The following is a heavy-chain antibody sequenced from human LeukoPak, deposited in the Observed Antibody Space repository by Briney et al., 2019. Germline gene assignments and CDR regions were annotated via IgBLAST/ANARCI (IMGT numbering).Heavy chain of an antibody. D-gene: IGHD3-9*01. Sequence: QPGGSLRLSCVASGFTFSNYAMSWVRQAPGKRLGWVSAVTGRGGSTYYADSVKGRFTISRDNSRNTLFLQMNSLRAEDTAIYYCAKWGDFDILTGYYVSDFWGQGTLVTVSS. CDR3: AKWGDFDILTGYYVSDF. J-gene: IGHJ4*02. V-gene: IGHV3-23*01. CDR1: GFTFSNYA. CDR2: VTGRGGST.